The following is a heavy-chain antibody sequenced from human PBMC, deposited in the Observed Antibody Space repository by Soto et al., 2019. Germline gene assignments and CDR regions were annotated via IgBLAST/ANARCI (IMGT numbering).Heavy chain of an antibody. Sequence: GGFLRVSCAASGFTSSGYAMRWVSKAPGKGLEWVSAISGSGGSTYYADSVKGRFTVSRDNAEKSLYLQMNSLRAEDTAVYYCARDGAFCSGTGCRDYYHDMDFWGKGTTVTVSS. CDR1: GFTSSGYA. D-gene: IGHD3-3*01. CDR2: ISGSGGST. CDR3: ARDGAFCSGTGCRDYYHDMDF. J-gene: IGHJ6*03. V-gene: IGHV3-23*01.